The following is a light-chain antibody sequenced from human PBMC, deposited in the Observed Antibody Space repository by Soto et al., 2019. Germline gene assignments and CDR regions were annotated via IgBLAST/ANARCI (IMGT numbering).Light chain of an antibody. CDR3: SSYAGSNNVV. CDR1: SSDVGGYNY. J-gene: IGLJ2*01. Sequence: QSALTQPPSASGSPGQSVTISCTGTSSDVGGYNYVSWYQPHPGKAPQLMIYEVSKRPSGVPDRFSGSKSGNTASLTVSGLQAEDEADYYCSSYAGSNNVVFGGGTKLTVL. V-gene: IGLV2-8*01. CDR2: EVS.